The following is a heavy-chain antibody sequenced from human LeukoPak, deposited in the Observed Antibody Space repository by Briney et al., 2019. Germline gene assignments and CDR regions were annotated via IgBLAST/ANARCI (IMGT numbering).Heavy chain of an antibody. V-gene: IGHV1-3*01. CDR3: ARDGAEVVVITPPDY. Sequence: ASVKVSCKASGYTFTSYAMHWVRQAPGQRLEWMGWINAGNGNTKYSQKFQGRVTITRDTSASTAYMELSSLRSEDTAVYYCARDGAEVVVITPPDYWGQGTLVIVSS. D-gene: IGHD3-22*01. J-gene: IGHJ4*02. CDR2: INAGNGNT. CDR1: GYTFTSYA.